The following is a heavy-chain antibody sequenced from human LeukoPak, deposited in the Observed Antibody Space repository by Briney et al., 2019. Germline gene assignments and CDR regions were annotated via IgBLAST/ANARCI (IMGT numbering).Heavy chain of an antibody. CDR1: GYSMSSGYY. CDR3: ARTRTSQGIAVAGRNWFDP. D-gene: IGHD6-19*01. Sequence: PSETLSLTCTVSGYSMSSGYYWGWIRQPPGKGLQWIGSIFHSGNSYYNPSLKSRVTISVDKSKNQFSLKLSSVTAADTAVYYCARTRTSQGIAVAGRNWFDPWGQGTLVTVSS. V-gene: IGHV4-38-2*02. J-gene: IGHJ5*02. CDR2: IFHSGNS.